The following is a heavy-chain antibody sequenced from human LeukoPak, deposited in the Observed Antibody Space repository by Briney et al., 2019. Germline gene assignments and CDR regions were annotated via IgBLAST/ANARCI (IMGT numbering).Heavy chain of an antibody. CDR3: AKPARAWIQLWPFDY. J-gene: IGHJ4*02. V-gene: IGHV3-30*18. D-gene: IGHD5-18*01. CDR1: GFTFSSYG. CDR2: ISYDGSNK. Sequence: PGGSLRLSCAASGFTFSSYGMHWARQAPGKGLEWVAVISYDGSNKYYADSVKGRFTISRDNSKNTLYLQMNSLRAEDTAVYYCAKPARAWIQLWPFDYWGQGTLVTVSS.